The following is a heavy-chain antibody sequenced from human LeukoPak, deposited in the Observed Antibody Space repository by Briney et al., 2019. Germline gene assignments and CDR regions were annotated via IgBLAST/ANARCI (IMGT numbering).Heavy chain of an antibody. CDR3: AKDAIGQYRPYYFDC. J-gene: IGHJ4*02. CDR2: ISGRGEST. CDR1: GFTFSSFA. D-gene: IGHD3-16*02. Sequence: GGSLRLSCAASGFTFSSFAMSWVRQAPGKGLEWVSSISGRGESTYYADFVKGRFTVSRDNSKNTVNLQLNSLRAEDTAVYYCAKDAIGQYRPYYFDCWGQGTLVTVSS. V-gene: IGHV3-23*01.